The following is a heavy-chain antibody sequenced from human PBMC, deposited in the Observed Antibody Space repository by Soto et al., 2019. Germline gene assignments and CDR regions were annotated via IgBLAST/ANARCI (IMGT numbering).Heavy chain of an antibody. CDR3: AKDGMETATKGLIWFAELYGEDYFDY. Sequence: GVSRRLSCSASGFTFSSYAMSWVRQAPGKGLEWVSAFRGSGGSTYYADSVKGRFTISRDNSKNTLYLQMNSLRAEATAVYYCAKDGMETATKGLIWFAELYGEDYFDYWRQGTIVTLSS. V-gene: IGHV3-23*01. CDR2: FRGSGGST. CDR1: GFTFSSYA. J-gene: IGHJ4*02. D-gene: IGHD3-10*01.